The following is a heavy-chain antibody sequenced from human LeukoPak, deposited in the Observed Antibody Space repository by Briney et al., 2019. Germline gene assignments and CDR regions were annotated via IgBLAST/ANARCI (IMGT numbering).Heavy chain of an antibody. CDR1: GFTFSSYS. J-gene: IGHJ4*02. CDR2: ISSSSSYI. Sequence: GGSLRLSCAASGFTFSSYSMNWVRQAPGKGLEWVSSISSSSSYIYYADSVKGRFTISRDNAKNSLYLQMNSLRAEDTAVYYCAGEHEDIVVVPAARVYYFDYWGQGTLVTVSS. CDR3: AGEHEDIVVVPAARVYYFDY. V-gene: IGHV3-21*01. D-gene: IGHD2-2*01.